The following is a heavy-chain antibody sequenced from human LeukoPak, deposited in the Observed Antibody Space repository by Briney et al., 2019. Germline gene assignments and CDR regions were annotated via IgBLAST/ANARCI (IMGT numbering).Heavy chain of an antibody. CDR3: ARVFDSGSQAYFYYMDV. CDR1: GGSISSYY. CDR2: IYSGGST. D-gene: IGHD3-10*01. J-gene: IGHJ6*03. V-gene: IGHV4-59*01. Sequence: SETLSLTCTVSGGSISSYYWSWIRQPPGKGLEWIGYIYSGGSTNYNPSLKSRVTMSVDTSKNQFSLKVSSVTAADTAVYYCARVFDSGSQAYFYYMDVWGKGTTVTISS.